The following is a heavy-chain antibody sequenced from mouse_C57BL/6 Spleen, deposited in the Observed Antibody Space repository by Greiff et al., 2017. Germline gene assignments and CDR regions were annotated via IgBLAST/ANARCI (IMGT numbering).Heavy chain of an antibody. J-gene: IGHJ3*01. Sequence: QVHVKQSGAELVQPGASVKLSCKASGYTFTSYWMHWVKQRPGQGLEWIGMIHPNSGSTNYNEKFKSKATLTVDKSSSTAYMQLSSLTSEDSAVYYCARYDYGDGGFAYWGQGTLVTVSA. CDR1: GYTFTSYW. D-gene: IGHD2-4*01. CDR2: IHPNSGST. V-gene: IGHV1-64*01. CDR3: ARYDYGDGGFAY.